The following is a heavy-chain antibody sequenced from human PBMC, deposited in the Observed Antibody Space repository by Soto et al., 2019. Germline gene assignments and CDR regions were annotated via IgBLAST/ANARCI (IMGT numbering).Heavy chain of an antibody. Sequence: GGSLRLSCAASGFNVNSDYMNWVRQTPGKGLEWVASIYSGETTYYADSVRGRFTISSDKSKNTLYFQLSSLRIEDTAVYYCTRDGRGLGRLSLFEYWGQGVPVTFSS. J-gene: IGHJ4*02. CDR2: IYSGETT. V-gene: IGHV3-53*01. CDR1: GFNVNSDY. D-gene: IGHD2-21*02. CDR3: TRDGRGLGRLSLFEY.